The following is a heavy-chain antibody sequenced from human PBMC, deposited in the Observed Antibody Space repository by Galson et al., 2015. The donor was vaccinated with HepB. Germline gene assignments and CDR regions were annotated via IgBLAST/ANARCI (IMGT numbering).Heavy chain of an antibody. D-gene: IGHD3-10*01. Sequence: SLRLSCAASGFTFGDYVMSRFRRAPGKGLEWVGFIRKKAYGETTEYAASVKGRFTISGDDSKSIAYLQMNSLQTEDTAVYYCGRETAGTSGVAEYWGQGASVSVSP. CDR3: GRETAGTSGVAEY. V-gene: IGHV3-49*03. J-gene: IGHJ4*02. CDR2: IRKKAYGETT. CDR1: GFTFGDYV.